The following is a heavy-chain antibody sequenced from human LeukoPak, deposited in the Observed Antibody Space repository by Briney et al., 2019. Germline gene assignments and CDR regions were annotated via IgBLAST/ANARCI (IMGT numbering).Heavy chain of an antibody. J-gene: IGHJ5*02. D-gene: IGHD3-10*01. CDR3: AREGFGELPANWFDP. Sequence: ASVKVSCKASGYTFTRYGINWVRQAPGQGLEWMGWINPNSGGTNYAQKFQGRVTMTRDTSISTAYMELSRLRSDDTAVYYCAREGFGELPANWFDPWGQGTLVTVSS. CDR1: GYTFTRYG. V-gene: IGHV1-2*02. CDR2: INPNSGGT.